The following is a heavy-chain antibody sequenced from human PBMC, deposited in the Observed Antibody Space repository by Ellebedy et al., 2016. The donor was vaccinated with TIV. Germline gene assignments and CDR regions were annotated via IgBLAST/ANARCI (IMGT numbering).Heavy chain of an antibody. J-gene: IGHJ6*02. Sequence: MPSETLSLTCAISGDSVSSNSAAWNWIRQSPSRGLEWLGRTYYRSKWYNDYAVSVKSRITINPDTSKNQFSLQLNSVTPEDTAVYYCARDWLPKKAAAGTGVYYYYGMDVWGQGTTVTVSS. CDR3: ARDWLPKKAAAGTGVYYYYGMDV. CDR1: GDSVSSNSAA. CDR2: TYYRSKWYN. D-gene: IGHD6-13*01. V-gene: IGHV6-1*01.